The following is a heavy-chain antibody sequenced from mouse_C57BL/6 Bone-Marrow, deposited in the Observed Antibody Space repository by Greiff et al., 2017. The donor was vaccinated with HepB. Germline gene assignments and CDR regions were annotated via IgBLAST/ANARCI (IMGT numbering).Heavy chain of an antibody. V-gene: IGHV14-4*01. CDR2: IDPENGDT. Sequence: EVQLQQSGAELVRPGASVKLSCTASGFNIKDDYMHWVKQRPEQGLEWIGWIDPENGDTEYASKFQGKATITADTSSNTAYLQLSSLTSEDTAVYYCTTYDYDRRKFDYWGQGTTLTVSS. CDR3: TTYDYDRRKFDY. J-gene: IGHJ2*01. CDR1: GFNIKDDY. D-gene: IGHD2-4*01.